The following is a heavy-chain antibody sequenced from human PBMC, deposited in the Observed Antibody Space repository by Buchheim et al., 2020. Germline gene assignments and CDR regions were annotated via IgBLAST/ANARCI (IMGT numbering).Heavy chain of an antibody. CDR2: THYSGTT. CDR3: ARGPTTVVTKS. D-gene: IGHD4-23*01. Sequence: QVQLQESGPGLVKPSQTLSLTCTVSGGSTSSGDYYWSWIRQPPGKGLGWIGYTHYSGTTSYNPSLKRRVTISVDTSKNQFSLKLSSVTAADTAVYYCARGPTTVVTKSWGQGTL. CDR1: GGSTSSGDYY. V-gene: IGHV4-30-4*01. J-gene: IGHJ5*02.